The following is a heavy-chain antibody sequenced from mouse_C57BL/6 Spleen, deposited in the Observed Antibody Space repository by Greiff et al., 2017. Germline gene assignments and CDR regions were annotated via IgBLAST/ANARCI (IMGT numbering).Heavy chain of an antibody. CDR2: ISGGGSYT. V-gene: IGHV5-4*01. CDR3: ARLHYYWSSFYFDY. J-gene: IGHJ2*01. Sequence: EVQVVESGGGLVKPGGSLKLSCAASGFTFSSYAMPWVRQTPEKRLEWVANISGGGSYTYYPDNVKGRFTISRDNAKNTLYLQMSHLKSEDTAMYYCARLHYYWSSFYFDYWGHGTTLT. CDR1: GFTFSSYA. D-gene: IGHD1-1*01.